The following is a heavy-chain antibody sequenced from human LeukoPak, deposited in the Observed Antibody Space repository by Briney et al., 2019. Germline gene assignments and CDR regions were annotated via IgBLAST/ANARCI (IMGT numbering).Heavy chain of an antibody. CDR1: GFTVSSDA. D-gene: IGHD3-16*02. CDR2: ISGSGENT. Sequence: GGSLRLSCAASGFTVSSDAMSWVRQAPGKGLEWVSAISGSGENTNYADSVKGRFTMSRDNSRNMLYLQMNSLRDEDTAKYYCAKTVSGSYSYQGGDYWGQGTLVTVSS. V-gene: IGHV3-23*01. CDR3: AKTVSGSYSYQGGDY. J-gene: IGHJ4*02.